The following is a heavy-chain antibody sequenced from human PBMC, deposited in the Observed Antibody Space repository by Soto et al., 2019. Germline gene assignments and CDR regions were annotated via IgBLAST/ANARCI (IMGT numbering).Heavy chain of an antibody. CDR1: GYTFTSYG. D-gene: IGHD3-3*01. V-gene: IGHV1-18*01. CDR3: ARAGDYDFWSGFYGMDV. Sequence: ASVKVSCKASGYTFTSYGISWVRQAPGQGLEWMGWISAYNGNTNYAQKLQGRVTMTTDTSTSTAYMELRSLRSDDTAVYYCARAGDYDFWSGFYGMDVWGQGTKVTVSS. J-gene: IGHJ6*02. CDR2: ISAYNGNT.